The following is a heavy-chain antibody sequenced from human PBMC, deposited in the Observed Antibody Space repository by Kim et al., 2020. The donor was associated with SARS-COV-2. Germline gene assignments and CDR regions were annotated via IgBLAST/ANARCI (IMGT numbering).Heavy chain of an antibody. J-gene: IGHJ6*02. D-gene: IGHD6-13*01. CDR2: ISGSGGST. CDR1: GFTFSSYA. Sequence: GGSLRLSCAASGFTFSSYAMSWVRQAPGKGLEWVSAISGSGGSTYYADSVKGRFTISRDNSKNTLYLQMNSLRAEETAVYYCAKAGSSSWYTRSAQAYYYYGMDVWGQGTTVTVSS. CDR3: AKAGSSSWYTRSAQAYYYYGMDV. V-gene: IGHV3-23*01.